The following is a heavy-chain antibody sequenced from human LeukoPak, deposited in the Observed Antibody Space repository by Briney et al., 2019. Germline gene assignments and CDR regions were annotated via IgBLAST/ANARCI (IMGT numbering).Heavy chain of an antibody. CDR1: GGSISSGGYY. J-gene: IGHJ4*02. CDR2: IYYSVNT. D-gene: IGHD4-17*01. CDR3: ASGMSTVTSPFDY. Sequence: SETLSLTCTVSGGSISSGGYYWSWIRQHPAKALGWIGYIYYSVNTYYNPSLKSRVTISVDTSKNQFSLKLSSVTAADTAVYYCASGMSTVTSPFDYWGQGTLVTVSS. V-gene: IGHV4-31*03.